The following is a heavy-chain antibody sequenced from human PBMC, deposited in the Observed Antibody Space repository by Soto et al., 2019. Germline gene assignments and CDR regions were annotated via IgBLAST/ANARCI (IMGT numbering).Heavy chain of an antibody. CDR1: GFTFRSYS. D-gene: IGHD2-15*01. CDR2: ISSSNRTI. CDR3: AREGWPLLQTGMDV. V-gene: IGHV3-48*02. Sequence: PGGSLRLSCAASGFTFRSYSMNWVRQAPGKGLEWVSYISSSNRTINYADSVKGRFIISRDNAKNSLYLQMHSLRDEDTAVYYCAREGWPLLQTGMDVWGQGNTVIVYS. J-gene: IGHJ6*02.